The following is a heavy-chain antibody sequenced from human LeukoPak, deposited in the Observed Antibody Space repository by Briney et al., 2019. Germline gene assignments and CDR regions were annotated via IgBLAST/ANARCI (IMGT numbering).Heavy chain of an antibody. V-gene: IGHV4-30-4*01. Sequence: SETLSLTCTVSGVSISSGDYYWGWLRQLPGKGLEWLGYIYYSGSTYYNPSLKSRVTISVDTSKNQFSLKLSSVTAADTAVYYCARGYCSSTSCYPMNVWGQGTTVTVSS. J-gene: IGHJ6*02. D-gene: IGHD2-2*01. CDR3: ARGYCSSTSCYPMNV. CDR2: IYYSGST. CDR1: GVSISSGDYY.